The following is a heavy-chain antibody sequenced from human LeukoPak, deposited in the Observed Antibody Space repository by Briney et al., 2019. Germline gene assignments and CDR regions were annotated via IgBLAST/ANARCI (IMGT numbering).Heavy chain of an antibody. Sequence: GGSLRLSCAASGFTFSSYSMNWVRRAPGKGLEWVSSISSSSYIYYADSVKGRFTISRDNAKNSLYLQMNSLRAEDTAVYYCARGSPGGWFDPWGQGTLVTVSS. J-gene: IGHJ5*02. CDR1: GFTFSSYS. D-gene: IGHD1-26*01. CDR2: ISSSSYI. V-gene: IGHV3-21*01. CDR3: ARGSPGGWFDP.